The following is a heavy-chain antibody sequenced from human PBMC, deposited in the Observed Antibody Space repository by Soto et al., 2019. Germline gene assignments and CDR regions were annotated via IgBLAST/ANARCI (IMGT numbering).Heavy chain of an antibody. Sequence: SVEVAFKASWFTLTISSLQLVLEPRVQGLEWIGLIVVGSANTIYAQKFRQRVTVTRDMSTGTAYMELRSLRSEDTALYYCAAVGSHGAYHHGMEFCGKGLTVNVS. CDR2: IVVGSANT. CDR3: AAVGSHGAYHHGMEF. J-gene: IGHJ6*04. CDR1: WFTLTISS. D-gene: IGHD1-1*01. V-gene: IGHV1-58*01.